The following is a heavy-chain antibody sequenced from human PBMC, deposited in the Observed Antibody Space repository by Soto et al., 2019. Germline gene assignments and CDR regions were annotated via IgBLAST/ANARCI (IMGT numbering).Heavy chain of an antibody. J-gene: IGHJ5*02. D-gene: IGHD2-2*01. CDR1: GYTLTELS. V-gene: IGHV1-24*01. CDR2: FDPEDGET. CDR3: VLPAARSVPWFDP. Sequence: ASVKVSCKVSGYTLTELSMHWVRQAPGKGLEWMGGFDPEDGETIYAQKFQGRVTMTEDTSTDTAYMELSSLRSEDTAVYYCVLPAARSVPWFDPWGQGTLVTVSS.